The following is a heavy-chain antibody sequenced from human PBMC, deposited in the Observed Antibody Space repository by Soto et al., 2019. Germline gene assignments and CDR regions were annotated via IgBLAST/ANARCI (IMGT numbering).Heavy chain of an antibody. D-gene: IGHD6-25*01. V-gene: IGHV4-34*01. CDR3: ARGISVMAAFAGDAPDKYFFDS. CDR2: INHSGST. J-gene: IGHJ4*02. Sequence: SETLSLTCAVYGGSFSGYYWTWIRQPPEKGLEWIGEINHSGSTNQNPSLKSRVSISVDRSKNQFSLRLRSVTAADTAVYYCARGISVMAAFAGDAPDKYFFDSWSLGTLVTVSS. CDR1: GGSFSGYY.